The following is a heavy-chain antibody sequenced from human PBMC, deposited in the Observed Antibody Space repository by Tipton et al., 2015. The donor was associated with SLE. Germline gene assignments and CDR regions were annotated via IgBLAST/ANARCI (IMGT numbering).Heavy chain of an antibody. V-gene: IGHV4-4*02. D-gene: IGHD4-17*01. Sequence: TLSLTCAVSGGSISSTNWWSWVRQPPGKGLEWIGEIYHSGSTNYNPSLESRVTISIDKSRNQFSLRLNSVTAADTAVYYCAKDYNYDYPDYNWGQGTLVIVSS. CDR3: AKDYNYDYPDYN. J-gene: IGHJ4*02. CDR1: GGSISSTNW. CDR2: IYHSGST.